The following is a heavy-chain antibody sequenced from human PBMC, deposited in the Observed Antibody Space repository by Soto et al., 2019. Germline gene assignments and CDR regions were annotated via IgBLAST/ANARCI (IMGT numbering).Heavy chain of an antibody. V-gene: IGHV3-7*04. CDR1: GFSISTYW. J-gene: IGHJ4*02. D-gene: IGHD3-10*01. Sequence: GGSLRLSCAASGFSISTYWMGWVRQFPGKGLEWVANIKYDDSEKPYMDSVEGRFTISRDNAKNTLYLQMNSLRAEDTAVYYCARMVTYYYGSGYDYWGQGTLVTVSS. CDR2: IKYDDSEK. CDR3: ARMVTYYYGSGYDY.